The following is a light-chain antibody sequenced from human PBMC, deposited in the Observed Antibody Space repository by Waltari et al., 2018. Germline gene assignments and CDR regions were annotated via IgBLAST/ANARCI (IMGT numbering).Light chain of an antibody. CDR1: RANIGGNN. CDR3: AAWDGSLSGWV. Sequence: QSALTQPPSTSGTPGQRVTISCSGTRANIGGNNVFWYQQLPGSAPKLLIYRTNRRAAGVPDRCAGSKSGTSGSLAISGLRSEDEADYYCAAWDGSLSGWVFGGGTKLTVL. CDR2: RTN. V-gene: IGLV1-47*01. J-gene: IGLJ3*02.